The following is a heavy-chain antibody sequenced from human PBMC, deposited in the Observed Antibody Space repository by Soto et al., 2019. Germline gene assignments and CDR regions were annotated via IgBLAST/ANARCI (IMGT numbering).Heavy chain of an antibody. CDR2: INPKSGGT. CDR3: ARVLAKGGGSAGFDY. V-gene: IGHV1-2*02. Sequence: QVQLVQSGAEAKKPGASVNVSCKASGYTFTVYYMHWVRQAPEQGLEWMGWINPKSGGTMYPQKFQGRVTMTWDTYISITDMALTRLRTDDPGVYYCARVLAKGGGSAGFDYWGQGTLVTVSS. CDR1: GYTFTVYY. D-gene: IGHD1-26*01. J-gene: IGHJ4*02.